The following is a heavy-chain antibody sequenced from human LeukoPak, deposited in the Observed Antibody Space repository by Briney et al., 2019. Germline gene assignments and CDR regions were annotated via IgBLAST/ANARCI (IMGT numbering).Heavy chain of an antibody. CDR2: INPNSGGT. D-gene: IGHD1-1*01. CDR1: GYTFTGYY. CDR3: ARDQAGTTLYGMDV. V-gene: IGHV1-2*02. J-gene: IGHJ6*02. Sequence: ASVKVSRKASGYTFTGYYMHWVRQAPGQGLEWMGWINPNSGGTNYAQKFQGRVTMTRDTSISTAYMELSRLRSDDTAVYYCARDQAGTTLYGMDVWGQGTTVTVSS.